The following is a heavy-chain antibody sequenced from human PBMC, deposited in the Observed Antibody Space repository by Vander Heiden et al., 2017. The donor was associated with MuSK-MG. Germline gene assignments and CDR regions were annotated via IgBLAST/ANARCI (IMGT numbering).Heavy chain of an antibody. CDR3: ARGRYYYYGMDV. Sequence: VQLVQAGAEVKKPGASVKVSCKASGYTFTGYYMHWVRQAPGEGLGWMGWINPNSGGTNYAQKCQGRVTMTRDTSISTAYMELSRLRSDDTAVYYCARGRYYYYGMDVWGQGTTVTVSS. CDR2: INPNSGGT. V-gene: IGHV1-2*02. CDR1: GYTFTGYY. J-gene: IGHJ6*02.